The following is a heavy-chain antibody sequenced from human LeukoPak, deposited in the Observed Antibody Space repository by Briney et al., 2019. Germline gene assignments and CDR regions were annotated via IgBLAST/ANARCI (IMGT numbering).Heavy chain of an antibody. Sequence: ASVKVSCKASGYTFTGYYMHWVRQAPGQGLEWMGWINPNSGGTNYAQKFQGRGTMPRDTSISTAYMELSRLRSDDTAVYYCARRHYGGSIDYSGQRTLVTVSP. D-gene: IGHD4-23*01. CDR3: ARRHYGGSIDY. CDR2: INPNSGGT. V-gene: IGHV1-2*02. J-gene: IGHJ4*02. CDR1: GYTFTGYY.